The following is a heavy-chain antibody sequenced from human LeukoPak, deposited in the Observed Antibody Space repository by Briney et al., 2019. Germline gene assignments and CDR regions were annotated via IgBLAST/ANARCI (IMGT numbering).Heavy chain of an antibody. J-gene: IGHJ6*03. CDR3: VRDLQDYYYMDV. V-gene: IGHV1-18*01. CDR2: ISAYNGNT. CDR1: GYTFTSYG. Sequence: ASVKVSCKASGYTFTSYGISWVRQAPGQGLEWMGWISAYNGNTNYAQKLQGRVTMTTDTSTSTAYMELRSLRSDDTAVYYCVRDLQDYYYMDVWGKGTTVTVSS.